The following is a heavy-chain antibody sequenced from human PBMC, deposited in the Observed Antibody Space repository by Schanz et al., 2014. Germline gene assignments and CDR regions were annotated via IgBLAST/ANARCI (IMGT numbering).Heavy chain of an antibody. J-gene: IGHJ4*02. Sequence: EVQLVESGGGLVKPGGSLRLSCTASGFSFDSYNMNWVRQSPGKGLEWVAFLSFDSRHIYYADSVKGRFTISRDNAKGSFHPERNSRRADDTAVYYCARDGVAATTDFEYWGQGALVTVSS. V-gene: IGHV3-21*06. CDR1: GFSFDSYN. CDR2: LSFDSRHI. D-gene: IGHD1-1*01. CDR3: ARDGVAATTDFEY.